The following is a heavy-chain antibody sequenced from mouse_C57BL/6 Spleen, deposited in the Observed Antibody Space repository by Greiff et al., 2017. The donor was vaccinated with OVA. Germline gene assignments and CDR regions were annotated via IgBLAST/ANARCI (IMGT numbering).Heavy chain of an antibody. CDR1: GYAFSSYW. V-gene: IGHV1-80*01. CDR2: IYPGDGDT. CDR3: ARWDYGSSYFDY. D-gene: IGHD1-1*01. Sequence: VQLVESGAELVKPGASVKISCKASGYAFSSYWMNWVKQRPGKGLEWIGQIYPGDGDTNYNGKFKGKATLTADKSSSTAYMQLSSLTSEDSAVYFCARWDYGSSYFDYWGQGTTLTVSS. J-gene: IGHJ2*01.